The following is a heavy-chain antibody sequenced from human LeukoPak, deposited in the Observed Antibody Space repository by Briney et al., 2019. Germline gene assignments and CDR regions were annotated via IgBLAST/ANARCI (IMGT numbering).Heavy chain of an antibody. CDR3: ARGKSITMIVVATDSGLFDY. Sequence: SETLSLTCTVSGYSLSSGYYWGWIRQPPGKGLEWIGSIYHSGSTYYNPSLKSRVTISVDTSKNQFSLKLSSVTAADTAVYYCARGKSITMIVVATDSGLFDYWGQGTLVTVSS. V-gene: IGHV4-38-2*02. CDR2: IYHSGST. D-gene: IGHD3-22*01. CDR1: GYSLSSGYY. J-gene: IGHJ4*02.